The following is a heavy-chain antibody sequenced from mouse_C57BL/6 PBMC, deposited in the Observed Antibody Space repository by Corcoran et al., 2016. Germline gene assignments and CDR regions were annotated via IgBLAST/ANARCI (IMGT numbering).Heavy chain of an antibody. CDR1: GYTFTTYG. CDR2: INTYSGVP. CDR3: ARLTGTYDWYFDV. D-gene: IGHD4-1*01. V-gene: IGHV9-3*01. Sequence: QIQLVQSGPELKKPGGTVKNSCKASGYTFTTYGMSWVKQAPGKGLKWMGWINTYSGVPTYADDFKGRFAFSLETSASTAYLQINNLKNEDTATYFCARLTGTYDWYFDVWGTGTTVTVSS. J-gene: IGHJ1*03.